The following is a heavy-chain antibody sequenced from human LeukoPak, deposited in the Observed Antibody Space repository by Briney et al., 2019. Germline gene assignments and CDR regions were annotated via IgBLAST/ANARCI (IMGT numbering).Heavy chain of an antibody. Sequence: SQTLSLTCAISGDSVSSNSVTWNWIRQSPSRGLEWLGRTYYRSTWYNDYAVSVRGRITVNPDTSKNQFSLHLNSVTPEDTAVYYCAREVRIGWVTRKFDYWGQGTLVTVSS. CDR1: GDSVSSNSVT. V-gene: IGHV6-1*01. CDR2: TYYRSTWYN. CDR3: AREVRIGWVTRKFDY. D-gene: IGHD4-23*01. J-gene: IGHJ4*02.